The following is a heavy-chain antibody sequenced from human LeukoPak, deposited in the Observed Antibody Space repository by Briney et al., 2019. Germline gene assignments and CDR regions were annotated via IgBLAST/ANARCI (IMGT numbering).Heavy chain of an antibody. CDR3: ARDGYGSGSYYNVQSPFDY. J-gene: IGHJ4*02. CDR1: GFTFSSYS. D-gene: IGHD3-10*01. CDR2: ISSSSSYM. Sequence: GGSLRLSCAASGFTFSSYSMNWVRQAPGKGLEWVSSISSSSSYMYYADSVKGRFTISRDNAKNSLYLQMNSLRAEDTAVYYCARDGYGSGSYYNVQSPFDYWGQGTLVTVSS. V-gene: IGHV3-21*01.